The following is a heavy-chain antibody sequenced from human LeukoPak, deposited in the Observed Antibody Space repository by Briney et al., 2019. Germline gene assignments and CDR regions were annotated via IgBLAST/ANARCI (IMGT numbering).Heavy chain of an antibody. Sequence: GGSLRLSCAASGFTLSNAWMNWVRQAPSKGLEWVGLIKSKANGETRDYAAPVKGRFTISRDDSDNTLYLQMNSLKSEDTGVYYYVTELSGSFPTWGQGTLVTVSS. CDR2: IKSKANGETR. D-gene: IGHD1-26*01. CDR1: GFTLSNAW. J-gene: IGHJ4*02. V-gene: IGHV3-15*01. CDR3: VTELSGSFPT.